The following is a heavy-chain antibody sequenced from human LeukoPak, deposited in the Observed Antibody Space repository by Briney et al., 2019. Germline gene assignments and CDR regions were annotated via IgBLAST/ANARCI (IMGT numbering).Heavy chain of an antibody. CDR3: ARDFGPHCSGGSCYDS. D-gene: IGHD2-15*01. J-gene: IGHJ5*01. CDR1: GYTLTELS. CDR2: FDPEDGET. V-gene: IGHV1-24*01. Sequence: ASVKVSCKVSGYTLTELSMHWVRQAPGKGLEWMGGFDPEDGETIYAQKFQGRVTMTEDTSTDTAYMELSSLRSEDTAVYYCARDFGPHCSGGSCYDSWGQGTLVTVSS.